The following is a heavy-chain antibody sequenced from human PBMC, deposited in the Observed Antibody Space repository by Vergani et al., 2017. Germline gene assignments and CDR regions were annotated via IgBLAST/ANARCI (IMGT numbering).Heavy chain of an antibody. J-gene: IGHJ5*02. V-gene: IGHV4-59*01. D-gene: IGHD3-3*01. CDR2: VYYSGST. CDR3: ARGVRVGDYDCWSGYYTDNWFDP. Sequence: QVQLQESGPGLVKPSETLSLTCSVSGGSISSYYWSWIRQPPGKRLEWIGYVYYSGSTNYNPSLKSRVTMSVDTARNQCSLTLGSVTAADTAVYYCARGVRVGDYDCWSGYYTDNWFDPWGQGTLVTVSS. CDR1: GGSISSYY.